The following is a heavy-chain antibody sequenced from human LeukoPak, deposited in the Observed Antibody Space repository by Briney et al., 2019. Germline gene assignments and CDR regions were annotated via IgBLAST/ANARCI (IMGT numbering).Heavy chain of an antibody. CDR1: GYTFTSYG. D-gene: IGHD2-2*01. CDR3: AREDIVVVPAHDYYYGMYV. CDR2: ISAYNGNT. V-gene: IGHV1-18*01. Sequence: GASVKVSCKASGYTFTSYGISWVRQAPGQGLEWMGWISAYNGNTNYAQKLQGRVTMTTDTSTSTAYMELRSLRSDDTAVYYCAREDIVVVPAHDYYYGMYVWGQGTTVTVSS. J-gene: IGHJ6*02.